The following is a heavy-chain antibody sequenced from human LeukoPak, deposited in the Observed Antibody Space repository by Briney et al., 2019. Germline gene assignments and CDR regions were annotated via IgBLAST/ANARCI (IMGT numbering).Heavy chain of an antibody. J-gene: IGHJ4*02. CDR1: GGYVSSGVYY. D-gene: IGHD4-23*01. Sequence: PSQTLSLTCTVSGGYVSSGVYYWSWIRQHPGQGLEWIGYVYYSGTTYYNPSLKSRVTISLDTSKNQFSLKLSSVTAADTAVYYCATYGGNYYFDYWGQGTLVTVSS. V-gene: IGHV4-31*03. CDR2: VYYSGTT. CDR3: ATYGGNYYFDY.